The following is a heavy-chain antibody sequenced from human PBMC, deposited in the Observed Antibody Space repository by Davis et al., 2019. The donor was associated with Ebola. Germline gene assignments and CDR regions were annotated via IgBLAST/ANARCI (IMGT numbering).Heavy chain of an antibody. CDR2: IKQDGSEK. Sequence: GESLKISCAASGFTFSSYWMSWVRQAPGKGLEWVANIKQDGSEKCYVDSVKGRFTISRDNAKNSLYLQMNSLRAEDTAVYYCAGYEQQLVPRYFDYWGQGTLVTVSS. D-gene: IGHD6-13*01. J-gene: IGHJ4*02. CDR3: AGYEQQLVPRYFDY. V-gene: IGHV3-7*01. CDR1: GFTFSSYW.